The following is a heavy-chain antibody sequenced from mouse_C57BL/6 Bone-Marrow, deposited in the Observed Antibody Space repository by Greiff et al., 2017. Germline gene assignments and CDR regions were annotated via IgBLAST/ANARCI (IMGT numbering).Heavy chain of an antibody. CDR3: ARHGYGSSYDYFDY. D-gene: IGHD1-1*01. CDR1: GFSLTSYG. CDR2: IWSDGST. V-gene: IGHV2-6-1*01. J-gene: IGHJ2*01. Sequence: VKLMESGPGLVAPSQSLSITCTVSGFSLTSYGVHWVRQPPGKGLEWLVVIWSDGSTTYNSALKSRLSISKDNSKSQVFLKMNSLQTDDTAMYYCARHGYGSSYDYFDYWGQGTTLTVSS.